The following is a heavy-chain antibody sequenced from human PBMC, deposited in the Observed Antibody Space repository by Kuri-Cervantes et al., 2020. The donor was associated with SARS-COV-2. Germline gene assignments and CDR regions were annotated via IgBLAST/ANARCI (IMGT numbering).Heavy chain of an antibody. V-gene: IGHV3-30-3*01. CDR2: ISYDGSNK. CDR1: GFTFSSYA. J-gene: IGHJ4*02. Sequence: GGSLRLSCAASGFTFSSYAMHWVRQAPGKGLEWVAVISYDGSNKYYADSVKGRFTISRDNAKNSLYLQMSSLRAEDTAVYYCARDLRLGKSLDYWGQGTLVTVSS. D-gene: IGHD7-27*01. CDR3: ARDLRLGKSLDY.